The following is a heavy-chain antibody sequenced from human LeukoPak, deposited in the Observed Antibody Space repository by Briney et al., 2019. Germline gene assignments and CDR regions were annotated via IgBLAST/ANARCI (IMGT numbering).Heavy chain of an antibody. CDR1: GYTLTELS. V-gene: IGHV1-24*01. D-gene: IGHD3-3*01. J-gene: IGHJ4*02. Sequence: ASVKVSCKVSGYTLTELSMHWVRQAPGKGLEWRGGFDPEDGETIYAQKFQGRVTMTEDTSTDTAYMELSSLRSEDTAVYYCATELGSGRPWNPHYFDYWGQGTLVTVSS. CDR2: FDPEDGET. CDR3: ATELGSGRPWNPHYFDY.